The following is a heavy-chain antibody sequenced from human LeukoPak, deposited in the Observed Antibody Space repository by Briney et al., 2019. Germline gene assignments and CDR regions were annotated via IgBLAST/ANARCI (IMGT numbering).Heavy chain of an antibody. Sequence: PGRSLRLSCAASGFTFSSYSMNWVRQAPGKGLEWVSYISGSSRTIFYADSVKGRFTISRDNARNSLYLQMNSLRDEDTAVYYCGRVVRWSGYGGNSDGMDVWGQGTTVTVSS. CDR1: GFTFSSYS. D-gene: IGHD4-23*01. V-gene: IGHV3-48*02. CDR3: GRVVRWSGYGGNSDGMDV. J-gene: IGHJ6*02. CDR2: ISGSSRTI.